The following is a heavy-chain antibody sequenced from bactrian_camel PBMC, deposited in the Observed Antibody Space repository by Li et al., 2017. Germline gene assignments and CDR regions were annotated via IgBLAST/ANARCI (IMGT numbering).Heavy chain of an antibody. V-gene: IGHV3S55*01. CDR1: GYTYGNYY. J-gene: IGHJ6*01. Sequence: HVQLVESGGGSVQAGGSLTLSCVFSGYTYGNYYVGWFRQAAGNQREWVSCVSPSSTTWYADSVKDRFTVSKDDAKNTLSLEMNSLKPEDTAKYYCAGTRWRLAGDCVTIHPSDFDYWGQGTQVTVS. CDR2: VSPSSTT. D-gene: IGHD7*01. CDR3: AGTRWRLAGDCVTIHPSDFDY.